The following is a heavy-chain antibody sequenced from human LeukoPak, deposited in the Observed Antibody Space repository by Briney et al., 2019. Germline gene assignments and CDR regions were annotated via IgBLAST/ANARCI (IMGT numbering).Heavy chain of an antibody. D-gene: IGHD1-26*01. CDR2: IYYSGSN. CDR1: GGSISNYS. V-gene: IGHV4-59*01. CDR3: ARGLRGTYYFDY. J-gene: IGHJ4*02. Sequence: PSETLSLTCTVSGGSISNYSWSWIRQPPGKGLEWIGYIYYSGSNNQNPSLKSRVAISVDTSKSQFSLKLTSVTAADTAVYYCARGLRGTYYFDYWGQGTLVTVSS.